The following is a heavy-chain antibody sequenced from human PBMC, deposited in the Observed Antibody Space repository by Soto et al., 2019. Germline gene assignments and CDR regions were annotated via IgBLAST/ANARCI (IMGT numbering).Heavy chain of an antibody. D-gene: IGHD6-13*01. Sequence: VQLVQSGAEVKKPGASVKVSCKAAGYTFTGYYMHWVRQAPGQGLEWMGWINPNSGDTNYAQKFQGWVTMTRDTSISTAYMELSRLRSDDTAVYYCARDNHNSSSWYHDAFDIWGQGTMVTVSS. CDR1: GYTFTGYY. CDR2: INPNSGDT. J-gene: IGHJ3*02. V-gene: IGHV1-2*04. CDR3: ARDNHNSSSWYHDAFDI.